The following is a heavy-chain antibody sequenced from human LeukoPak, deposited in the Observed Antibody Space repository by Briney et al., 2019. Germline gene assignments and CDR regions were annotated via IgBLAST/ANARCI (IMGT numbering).Heavy chain of an antibody. V-gene: IGHV5-51*01. CDR3: ARANWNDVVGY. Sequence: PGESLKISFKGSGYRFTSYWIGWGRQMPGKGLEWMGIIYPGDSDTRYSPAFQGQVTISADKSISTAYLQWSSLKASDTAMYYCARANWNDVVGYWGQGTLVTVSS. D-gene: IGHD1-1*01. J-gene: IGHJ4*02. CDR1: GYRFTSYW. CDR2: IYPGDSDT.